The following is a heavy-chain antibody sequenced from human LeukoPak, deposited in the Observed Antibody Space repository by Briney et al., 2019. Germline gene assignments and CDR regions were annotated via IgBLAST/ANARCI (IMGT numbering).Heavy chain of an antibody. CDR3: ARLPSSDP. Sequence: SETLSLTCTVSGGSISSYYWSWVRQPPGKGLEWIGYIYYSGSTNYNPSLKSRVTISVDTSKNQFSLKLSSVTAADTAVYYCARLPSSDPWGQGTRVSVSS. CDR1: GGSISSYY. J-gene: IGHJ5*02. CDR2: IYYSGST. V-gene: IGHV4-59*01.